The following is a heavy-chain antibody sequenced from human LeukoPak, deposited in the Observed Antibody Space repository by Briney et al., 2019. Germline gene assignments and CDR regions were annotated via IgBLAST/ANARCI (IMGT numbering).Heavy chain of an antibody. CDR1: GLTFSNYL. V-gene: IGHV3-7*01. J-gene: IGHJ4*02. CDR3: ARDKFAY. Sequence: AGGSLRHSCGASGLTFSNYLMSWVRPAPRKGLEWVAHINNDGSETYYVDSVKGRFTISRDNAKNSLYLQMNSLRVEDTAVYYCARDKFAYWGQGTLVTVSS. D-gene: IGHD3-10*01. CDR2: INNDGSET.